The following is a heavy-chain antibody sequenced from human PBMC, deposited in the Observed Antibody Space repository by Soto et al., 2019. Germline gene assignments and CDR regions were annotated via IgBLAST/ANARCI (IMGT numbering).Heavy chain of an antibody. CDR3: AKDQTDVTLFDY. D-gene: IGHD2-21*02. CDR1: GFTFSSYG. J-gene: IGHJ4*02. CDR2: ISYDGSNK. Sequence: PGGSLRLSCAASGFTFSSYGMHWVRQAPGKGLEWVAVISYDGSNKYYADSVKGRFTISRDNSKNTLYLQMNSLRAEDTAVYYCAKDQTDVTLFDYWGQGTLVTVSS. V-gene: IGHV3-30*18.